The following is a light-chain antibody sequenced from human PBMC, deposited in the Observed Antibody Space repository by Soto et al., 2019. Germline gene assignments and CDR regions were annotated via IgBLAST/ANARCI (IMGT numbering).Light chain of an antibody. J-gene: IGKJ1*01. CDR3: QQYNSYSWT. CDR2: KAS. CDR1: QSISSW. Sequence: DTQMTQSPSTLSASVGDRVTITCRAIQSISSWLAWYQQKPGKAPKLLIYKASTLESGVPSRFSGSGSGTEFTLTISSLQSDDSATYYCQQYNSYSWTFGQGTKVDIK. V-gene: IGKV1-5*03.